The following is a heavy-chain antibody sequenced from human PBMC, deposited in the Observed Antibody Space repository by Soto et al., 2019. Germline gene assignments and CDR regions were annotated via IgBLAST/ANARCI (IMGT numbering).Heavy chain of an antibody. CDR2: ISSSSSYI. CDR3: ARDPSNSNYGLDWFDP. D-gene: IGHD4-4*01. Sequence: PGGSLRLSCAASGFTFSSYSMNWVRQAPGKGLEWVSSISSSSSYIYYADSVRGRFTISRDNAKNSLYLQMNSLRAEDTAVNYCARDPSNSNYGLDWFDPWGQGALVTVSS. J-gene: IGHJ5*02. V-gene: IGHV3-21*01. CDR1: GFTFSSYS.